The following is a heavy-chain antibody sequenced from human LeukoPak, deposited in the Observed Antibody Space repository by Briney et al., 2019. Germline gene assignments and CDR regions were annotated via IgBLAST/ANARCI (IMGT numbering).Heavy chain of an antibody. J-gene: IGHJ4*02. CDR2: ISYDGSNK. CDR3: AKDLARSPDTAMALSDY. V-gene: IGHV3-30*18. CDR1: GFTFSSYG. D-gene: IGHD5-18*01. Sequence: GRSLRLSCAASGFTFSSYGMHWVRQAPGKGLEWVAVISYDGSNKYYADSVKGRFTISRDNSKNTLYLQMNSLRAEDTAVYYCAKDLARSPDTAMALSDYWGQGTLVTVSS.